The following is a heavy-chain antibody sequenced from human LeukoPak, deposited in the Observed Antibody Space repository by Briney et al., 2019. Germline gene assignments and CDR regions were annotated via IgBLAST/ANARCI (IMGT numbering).Heavy chain of an antibody. CDR2: INHSGST. CDR3: ARQHPYYYYYYMDV. D-gene: IGHD2-21*01. V-gene: IGHV4-34*01. J-gene: IGHJ6*03. Sequence: SETLSLTCAVYGGSFSGYYWSWIRQPPGKGLEWIGEINHSGSTNYNPSLKSRVTISVDTSKNQFSLKLSSVTAADTAAYYCARQHPYYYYYYMDVWGKGTTVTASS. CDR1: GGSFSGYY.